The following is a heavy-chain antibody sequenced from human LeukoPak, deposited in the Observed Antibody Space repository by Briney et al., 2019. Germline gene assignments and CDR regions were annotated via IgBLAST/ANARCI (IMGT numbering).Heavy chain of an antibody. V-gene: IGHV1-46*01. CDR1: GYTFTSYY. CDR2: INPSGGST. D-gene: IGHD1-26*01. J-gene: IGHJ5*02. CDR3: ATASGSYYNWFDP. Sequence: EASVKVSFKASGYTFTSYYMHWVRQAPGQGLEWMGIINPSGGSTSYAQKFQGRVTMTRDTSTSTVYMELSSLRSEDTAVYYCATASGSYYNWFDPWGQGTLVTVSS.